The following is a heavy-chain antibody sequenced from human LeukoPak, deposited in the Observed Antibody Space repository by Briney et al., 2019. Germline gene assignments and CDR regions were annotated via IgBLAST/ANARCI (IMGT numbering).Heavy chain of an antibody. Sequence: GASVKVSCKVSGYSLTDFSINWVRQAPGKGLEWMGTFDPEEDEIIYAQKFQGRLTMTEDTSTDTAYMDLRSLTSDDTAMYYCAAVGVGLQVFRGRGTLVTVSS. V-gene: IGHV1-24*01. CDR1: GYSLTDFS. J-gene: IGHJ4*02. D-gene: IGHD4-11*01. CDR3: AAVGVGLQVF. CDR2: FDPEEDEI.